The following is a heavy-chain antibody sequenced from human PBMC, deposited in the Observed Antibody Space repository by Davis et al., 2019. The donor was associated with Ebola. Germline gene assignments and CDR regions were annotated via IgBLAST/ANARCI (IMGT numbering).Heavy chain of an antibody. J-gene: IGHJ4*02. D-gene: IGHD4-23*01. CDR3: ARVDNGGNSDY. CDR1: GFTFSSYA. CDR2: ISGSGGST. Sequence: GESLKISCAASGFTFSSYAMSWVRQAPGKGLEWVSGISGSGGSTKYADSVKGRFTISRDNSKNTLYLQMNSLRAEDTAVYYCARVDNGGNSDYWGQGTLVTVSS. V-gene: IGHV3-23*01.